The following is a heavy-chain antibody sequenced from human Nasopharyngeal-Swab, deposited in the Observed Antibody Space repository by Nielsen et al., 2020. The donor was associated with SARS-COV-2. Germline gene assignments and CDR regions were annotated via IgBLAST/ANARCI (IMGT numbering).Heavy chain of an antibody. Sequence: GESLKISCVGSGFTFSDYYMSWIRQAPGKGLEWVSYISDSGTTMYADSVKGRLTISRDNARKSVYLQLNSLRAEDMAVYYCARGPSSSRFDPWGQGSLVTVSS. D-gene: IGHD6-13*01. V-gene: IGHV3-11*01. J-gene: IGHJ5*02. CDR1: GFTFSDYY. CDR2: ISDSGTTM. CDR3: ARGPSSSRFDP.